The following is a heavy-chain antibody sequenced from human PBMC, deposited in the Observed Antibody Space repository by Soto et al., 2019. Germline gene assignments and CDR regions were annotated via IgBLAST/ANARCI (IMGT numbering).Heavy chain of an antibody. J-gene: IGHJ5*02. Sequence: ASVKVSCKASGYTFSTYGFSWVRQAPGQGLEWMGWISAYNGNTNYAQKLQGRVTMTTDTSTSTAYMELRSLRSDDTAVYYCARDPGPWPPGFDPWGQGTLVTVSS. CDR3: ARDPGPWPPGFDP. V-gene: IGHV1-18*01. CDR2: ISAYNGNT. CDR1: GYTFSTYG.